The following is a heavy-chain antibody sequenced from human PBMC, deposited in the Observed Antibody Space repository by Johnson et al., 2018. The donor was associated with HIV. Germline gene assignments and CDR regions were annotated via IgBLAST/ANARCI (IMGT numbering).Heavy chain of an antibody. CDR1: GFTFSNYG. CDR2: ISYDGSNK. Sequence: QVQLVESGGGVVQPGGSLRLSCAASGFTFSNYGMHWVRQAPGKGLEWVAVISYDGSNKNYADSVKGRFTISRDNSKNTLYLQMNSLRAEDTAVYYCASAEIAAAATGHDAFDIWGQGTMVTVSS. V-gene: IGHV3-30*03. CDR3: ASAEIAAAATGHDAFDI. D-gene: IGHD6-13*01. J-gene: IGHJ3*02.